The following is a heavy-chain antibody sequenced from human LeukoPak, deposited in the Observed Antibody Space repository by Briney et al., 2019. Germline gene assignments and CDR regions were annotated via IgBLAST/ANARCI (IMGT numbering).Heavy chain of an antibody. V-gene: IGHV3-48*01. J-gene: IGHJ1*01. Sequence: TGGSLRPSCAASGFTFRSHSMNWVRQAPGKGLEWLSYISSSGSTIYYADSVKGRFTISRDNATDSLYLQMNSLRAEDTAVYYCANPSSSYCGGDCPWWGQGTLVTVSS. CDR1: GFTFRSHS. CDR3: ANPSSSYCGGDCPW. D-gene: IGHD2-21*02. CDR2: ISSSGSTI.